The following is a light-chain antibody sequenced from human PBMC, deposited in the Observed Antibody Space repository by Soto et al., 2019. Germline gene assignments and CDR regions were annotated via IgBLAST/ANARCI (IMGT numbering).Light chain of an antibody. CDR3: QAWDSILVV. Sequence: SYELTQPPSVSVSPGQTASITFSGDKLGAKYAGWYQQMPGQSLVQVIYRDSKRLAGSPERFSVSNSGNTATLTSSCTQAMDESDYYCQAWDSILVVFGGGNKLTVL. V-gene: IGLV3-1*01. CDR2: RDS. CDR1: KLGAKY. J-gene: IGLJ2*01.